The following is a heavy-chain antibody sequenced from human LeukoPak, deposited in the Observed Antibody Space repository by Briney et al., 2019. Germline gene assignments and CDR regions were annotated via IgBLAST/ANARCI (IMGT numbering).Heavy chain of an antibody. CDR1: GASISGSGYY. CDR2: IYTSGST. D-gene: IGHD3-22*01. J-gene: IGHJ1*01. CDR3: ASSPPYYYDSSGYFEYFQH. Sequence: SETLSLTCAVSGASISGSGYYWSWIRQPAGKGLEWIGRIYTSGSTNYNPSLKSRVTISVDTSKNQFSLKLSSVTAADTAVYYCASSPPYYYDSSGYFEYFQHWGQGTLVTVSS. V-gene: IGHV4-61*02.